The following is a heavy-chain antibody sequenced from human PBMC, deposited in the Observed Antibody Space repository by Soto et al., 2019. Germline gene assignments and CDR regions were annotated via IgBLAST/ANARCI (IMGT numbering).Heavy chain of an antibody. J-gene: IGHJ4*03. Sequence: ASVKVSCKASGYTFTSHGISWVRPAPGQGFEWRGWLRGYDGHTIYSEKVQDRITMNTDTSTGTAYMELRSLRSDDTAMYYCFRNSPPWVDYWGQGTRVTVSS. CDR1: GYTFTSHG. CDR2: LRGYDGHT. V-gene: IGHV1-18*04. CDR3: FRNSPPWVDY. D-gene: IGHD1-26*01.